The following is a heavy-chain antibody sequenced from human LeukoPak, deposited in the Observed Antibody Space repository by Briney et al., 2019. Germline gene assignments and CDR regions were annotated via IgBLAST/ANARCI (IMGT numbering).Heavy chain of an antibody. Sequence: GGSLRLSCAASGFTFSTYGMHWVRQAPGKGLEWVAFIRYDGNNKYYGDSVRGRFTVSRDNSKNTLFLQMNSLRGEDTAVYYCAKDYRAAPAAVEDMDVRGKGTTVTVSS. V-gene: IGHV3-30*02. CDR2: IRYDGNNK. CDR1: GFTFSTYG. CDR3: AKDYRAAPAAVEDMDV. D-gene: IGHD2-2*01. J-gene: IGHJ6*03.